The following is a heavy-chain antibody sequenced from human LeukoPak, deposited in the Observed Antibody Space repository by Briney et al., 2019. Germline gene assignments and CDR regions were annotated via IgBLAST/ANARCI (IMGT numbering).Heavy chain of an antibody. Sequence: PSETLSPTCTVSGGSISSYYWSWIRQPAGKGLEWIGRIYTSGSTNYNPSLKSRVTMSVDTSKNQFSLKLSSVTAADTAVYYCARDPLTDYGDYWAFDIWGQGTMVTVSS. CDR1: GGSISSYY. J-gene: IGHJ3*02. CDR3: ARDPLTDYGDYWAFDI. V-gene: IGHV4-4*07. CDR2: IYTSGST. D-gene: IGHD4-17*01.